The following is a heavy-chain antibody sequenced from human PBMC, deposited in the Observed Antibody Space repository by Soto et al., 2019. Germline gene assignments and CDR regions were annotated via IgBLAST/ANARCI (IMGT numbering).Heavy chain of an antibody. CDR2: ISQDGSQQ. CDR1: GFIFSDYW. V-gene: IGHV3-7*01. J-gene: IGHJ1*01. Sequence: EVQLVASGGGLVLPGGSLRLSCAASGFIFSDYWMTWVRQAPEKGMEWVAVISQDGSQQTYVDSVRGRFTISRDNARNSLFLQLDGLRGEDTAVYYCENPRSLAGQWRQGTPVTVSS. CDR3: ENPRSLAGQ.